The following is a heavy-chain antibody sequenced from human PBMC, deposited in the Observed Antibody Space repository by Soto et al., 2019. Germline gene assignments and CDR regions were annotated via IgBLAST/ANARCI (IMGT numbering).Heavy chain of an antibody. CDR3: ARSGYYYDSSGYYPPFDY. Sequence: GASVKVSCKASGGTFSSYAISWVRQAAGQGLEWMGGIIPIFGTANYAQKFQGRVTITADESTSTAYMELSSLRSEDTAVYYCARSGYYYDSSGYYPPFDYWGQGTLVTVSS. CDR2: IIPIFGTA. V-gene: IGHV1-69*13. CDR1: GGTFSSYA. D-gene: IGHD3-22*01. J-gene: IGHJ4*02.